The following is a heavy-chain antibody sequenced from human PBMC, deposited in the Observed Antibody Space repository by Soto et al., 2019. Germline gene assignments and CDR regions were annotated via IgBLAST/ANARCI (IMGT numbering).Heavy chain of an antibody. Sequence: QVQLQESGPGLVKPSQTLSLTCTVSGGSISSGGYYWSWIRQHPGKGLEWIGYIYYSGSTYYNPSLTSRVTISVDPSKNPCSLKLSSVTAADTAVYYCARDGGNTYAIDYWGQGTLVTVSS. V-gene: IGHV4-31*03. CDR2: IYYSGST. D-gene: IGHD1-26*01. CDR1: GGSISSGGYY. J-gene: IGHJ4*02. CDR3: ARDGGNTYAIDY.